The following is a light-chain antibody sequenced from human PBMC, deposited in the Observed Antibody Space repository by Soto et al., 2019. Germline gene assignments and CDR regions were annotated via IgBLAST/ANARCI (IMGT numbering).Light chain of an antibody. CDR1: SRDVGGYNY. CDR3: SSYTSSGSYV. Sequence: QSALTQPASVSGSPGQSITMSCTGTSRDVGGYNYVSWYQQHPGKAPKLMIYDVTNRPSGVSNRFSGSKSGNTASLTISGLQAEDEADYHCSSYTSSGSYVFGTGTKVTV. J-gene: IGLJ1*01. V-gene: IGLV2-14*03. CDR2: DVT.